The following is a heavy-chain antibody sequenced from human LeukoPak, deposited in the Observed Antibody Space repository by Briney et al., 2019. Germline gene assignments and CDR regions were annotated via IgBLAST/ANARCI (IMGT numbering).Heavy chain of an antibody. CDR3: ARHAGIAVARHRYGFDY. J-gene: IGHJ4*02. Sequence: SGTLSLTCAVSGGSISSSKWWSWVRQPPGKGREWIGEIYHSGSTNYNPSLKSRVTISVDKSKNQFSLKLSSVTAADTAVYYCARHAGIAVARHRYGFDYWGQGTLVTVSS. D-gene: IGHD6-19*01. CDR1: GGSISSSKW. V-gene: IGHV4-4*02. CDR2: IYHSGST.